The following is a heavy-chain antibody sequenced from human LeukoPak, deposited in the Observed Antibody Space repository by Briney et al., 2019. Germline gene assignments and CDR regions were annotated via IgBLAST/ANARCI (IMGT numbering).Heavy chain of an antibody. CDR3: ARGGEVCSSTSCYRGHEY. CDR2: INPDTGGT. V-gene: IGHV1-2*02. D-gene: IGHD2-2*01. J-gene: IGHJ4*02. Sequence: ASVKVSCKASGYSFTGYYMHWVRQAPGQGLEWMGWINPDTGGTSYAQRFQGRVTMTRDTSISTGYMELRRLTSGDTAVYYCARGGEVCSSTSCYRGHEYWGQGTLVTVSS. CDR1: GYSFTGYY.